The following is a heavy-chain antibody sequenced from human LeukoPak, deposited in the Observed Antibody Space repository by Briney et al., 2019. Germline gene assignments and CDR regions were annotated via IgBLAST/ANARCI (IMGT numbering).Heavy chain of an antibody. CDR3: ARTYYDILTGYSPIDY. D-gene: IGHD3-9*01. J-gene: IGHJ4*02. V-gene: IGHV4-61*02. Sequence: SETLSLTCTVSGGSISSGSYYWSWIRQPAGKGLEWIGRIYTSGSTNYNPSLKSRVTIPVDTSKNQFSLKLSSVTAADTAVYYCARTYYDILTGYSPIDYWGQGTLVTVSS. CDR1: GGSISSGSYY. CDR2: IYTSGST.